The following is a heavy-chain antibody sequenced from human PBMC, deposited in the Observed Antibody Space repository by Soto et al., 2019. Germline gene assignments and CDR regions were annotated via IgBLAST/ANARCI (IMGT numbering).Heavy chain of an antibody. Sequence: GESLKISCKGSGYSFTSYWISWVRQMPGKGLEWMGRIDPSDSYTNYSPSFQGHVTISADKSISTAYLQWSSLKASDTAMYYCARRHSSSAAFDPWGQGTLVTVSS. D-gene: IGHD6-13*01. CDR1: GYSFTSYW. J-gene: IGHJ5*02. CDR2: IDPSDSYT. V-gene: IGHV5-10-1*01. CDR3: ARRHSSSAAFDP.